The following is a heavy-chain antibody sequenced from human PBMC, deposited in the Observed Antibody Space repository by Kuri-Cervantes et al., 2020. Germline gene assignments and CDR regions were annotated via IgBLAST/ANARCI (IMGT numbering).Heavy chain of an antibody. CDR1: GASFSGYY. CDR2: INDSGSP. V-gene: IGHV4-34*01. CDR3: ARVEGYYYYYMDV. Sequence: ESLKISCAVHGASFSGYYWSWIRQSPGKGLEWIGEINDSGSPNYNASLKSRVTISLDTSKMQFSLKLDSVTAADTALYYCARVEGYYYYYMDVWGKGTTVTVSS. J-gene: IGHJ6*03. D-gene: IGHD3-3*01.